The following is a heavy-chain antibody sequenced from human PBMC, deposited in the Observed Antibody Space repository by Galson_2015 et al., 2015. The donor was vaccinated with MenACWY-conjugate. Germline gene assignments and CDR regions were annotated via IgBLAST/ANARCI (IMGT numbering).Heavy chain of an antibody. CDR3: ARGLGTGSFSELDS. V-gene: IGHV3-23*01. CDR2: ITGSDGCT. Sequence: SLRLSCAASGFTFSSCAMSWVRQAPGKGLEWVSGITGSDGCTFYAASVKGRFTISRDNSKNTVYLQMNSLRAEDTAVYFCARGLGTGSFSELDSWGQGILVTVSS. D-gene: IGHD1-26*01. CDR1: GFTFSSCA. J-gene: IGHJ4*02.